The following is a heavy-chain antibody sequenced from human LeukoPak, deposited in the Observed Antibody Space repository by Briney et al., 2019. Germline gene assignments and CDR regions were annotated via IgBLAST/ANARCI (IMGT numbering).Heavy chain of an antibody. CDR3: ARDRAVRGGIDY. J-gene: IGHJ4*02. V-gene: IGHV3-33*01. Sequence: GGSLRLSCAASGFTFSSYGMHWVRQAPGKGLEWVAVIWYDGSNKYYADSVKGRFTISRGNSKNTLYLQMNSLRAEDTAVYYCARDRAVRGGIDYWGQGTLVTVSS. CDR1: GFTFSSYG. D-gene: IGHD3-10*01. CDR2: IWYDGSNK.